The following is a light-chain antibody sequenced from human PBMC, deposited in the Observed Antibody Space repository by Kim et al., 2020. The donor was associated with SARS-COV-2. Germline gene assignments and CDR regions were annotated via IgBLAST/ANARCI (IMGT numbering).Light chain of an antibody. CDR3: NSRDSNDNVL. J-gene: IGLJ2*01. V-gene: IGLV3-19*01. Sequence: VALGQTVRSTCQGDSLRSYYATWYQQKPGQAPRVVMYGKNNRPSGIPDRFSGSSSGNTASLTITGTQAGDEADYYCNSRDSNDNVLFGGGTKLTVL. CDR1: SLRSYY. CDR2: GKN.